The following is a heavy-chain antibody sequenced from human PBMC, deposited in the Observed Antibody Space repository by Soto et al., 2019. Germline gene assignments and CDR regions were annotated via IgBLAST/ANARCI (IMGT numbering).Heavy chain of an antibody. V-gene: IGHV1-69*06. J-gene: IGHJ6*02. CDR3: ARGVWFGELLSPYGMDV. Sequence: SVKVSCKASGGTFSSYSISWVRQAPGQGLEWMGGIIPIFGTANYAQKFQGRVTITADKSTSTAYMELSSLRSEDTAVYYCARGVWFGELLSPYGMDVWGQGTTVTVSS. CDR2: IIPIFGTA. CDR1: GGTFSSYS. D-gene: IGHD3-10*01.